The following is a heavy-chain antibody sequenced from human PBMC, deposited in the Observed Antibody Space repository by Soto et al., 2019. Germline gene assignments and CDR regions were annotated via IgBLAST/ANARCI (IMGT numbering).Heavy chain of an antibody. D-gene: IGHD2-15*01. Sequence: QVQLQQWGAGLLKPSETLSLTCAVYGGSFSGYYWSWIRQPPGKGLEWIGEINHSGSTNYNPSLKSRVTISVDTSKNQFSLKLSSVTAADTAVYYCARGPTIVVVVAARQNNWFDPWGQGTLVTVSS. CDR2: INHSGST. CDR3: ARGPTIVVVVAARQNNWFDP. V-gene: IGHV4-34*01. CDR1: GGSFSGYY. J-gene: IGHJ5*02.